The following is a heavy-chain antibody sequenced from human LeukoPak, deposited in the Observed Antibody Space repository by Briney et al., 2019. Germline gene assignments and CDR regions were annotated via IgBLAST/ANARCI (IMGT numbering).Heavy chain of an antibody. V-gene: IGHV4-28*02. Sequence: PSQTLSLTCAVSGYSISSTNCWGWIRQPPGKGLEWIGYTYYSGNTYYNPSLKSRVTMSVDTSKNQFSLKLSSVTAVDTAVYYCARCLARDAFDIWGQGTMVTVSS. CDR1: GYSISSTNC. J-gene: IGHJ3*02. D-gene: IGHD3-16*01. CDR2: TYYSGNT. CDR3: ARCLARDAFDI.